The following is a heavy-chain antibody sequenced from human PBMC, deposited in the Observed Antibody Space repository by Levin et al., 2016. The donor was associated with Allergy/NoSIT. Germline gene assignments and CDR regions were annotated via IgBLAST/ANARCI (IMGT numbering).Heavy chain of an antibody. CDR2: ISANGLTT. J-gene: IGHJ3*02. CDR1: GFTFSSNV. Sequence: GGSLRLSCAASGFTFSSNVMSWARQAPGKGLEWVSVISANGLTTYYADSVKGRFTISRDNSKNTLYLQMNSLRAEDTAVYYCARPSGTYAAHAFDIWGQGTVVTVSS. V-gene: IGHV3-23*01. CDR3: ARPSGTYAAHAFDI. D-gene: IGHD1-26*01.